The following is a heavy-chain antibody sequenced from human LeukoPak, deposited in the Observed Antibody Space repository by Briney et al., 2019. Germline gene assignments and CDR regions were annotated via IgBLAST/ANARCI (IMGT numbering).Heavy chain of an antibody. D-gene: IGHD5-18*01. CDR3: ARDRPTAMESSFYFYGMDV. CDR2: INSYNGNT. V-gene: IGHV1-18*01. J-gene: IGHJ6*02. Sequence: ASVKVSCKASGYTFTSYGTSWVRQAPGQGLEWMGWINSYNGNTNYAQKLQGRVTMTTDTSTSTAYMEVRSLRSDDTAVFYRARDRPTAMESSFYFYGMDVWGQGTTVTVSS. CDR1: GYTFTSYG.